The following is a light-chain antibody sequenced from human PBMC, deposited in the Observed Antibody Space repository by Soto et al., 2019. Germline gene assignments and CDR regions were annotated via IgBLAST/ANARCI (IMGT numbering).Light chain of an antibody. V-gene: IGLV1-40*01. CDR1: SSNIGAGYD. CDR3: QSSDSSTRYV. Sequence: QSVLTQPPSVSGAPGQRVTISCTGSSSNIGAGYDVHWYQQLPGTAPKLLIYGNSNRPSGVPDRFSGSKSGTSASLAITGLQAEDEADYYCQSSDSSTRYVFGTGTKVTVL. CDR2: GNS. J-gene: IGLJ1*01.